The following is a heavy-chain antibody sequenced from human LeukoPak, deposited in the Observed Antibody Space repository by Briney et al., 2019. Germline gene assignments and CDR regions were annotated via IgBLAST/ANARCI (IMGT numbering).Heavy chain of an antibody. CDR2: ISAYNGNT. J-gene: IGHJ4*02. V-gene: IGHV1-18*04. D-gene: IGHD3-16*02. CDR3: ARGLRLGELSFDFDY. CDR1: GYTFTSYG. Sequence: GASVKVSCKASGYTFTSYGISWVRQAPGQGLEWVGWISAYNGNTNYAQELQGRVTMTTDTSTSTAYMELRSLRSDDTAVYYCARGLRLGELSFDFDYWGQGTLVTVSS.